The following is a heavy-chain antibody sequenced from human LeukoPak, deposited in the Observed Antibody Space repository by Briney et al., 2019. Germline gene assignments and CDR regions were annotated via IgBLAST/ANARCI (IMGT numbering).Heavy chain of an antibody. CDR1: GITLSNYG. CDR2: ISDSGGIT. V-gene: IGHV3-23*01. Sequence: GGSLRLSCAVSGITLSNYGMSWVRQAPGKGLEWVAGISDSGGITKYADSVKGRFTISRDNSKNTLYLQMNSLRAEDTAVYYCAKANYDILTGYSDWGQGTLVTVSS. D-gene: IGHD3-9*01. J-gene: IGHJ4*02. CDR3: AKANYDILTGYSD.